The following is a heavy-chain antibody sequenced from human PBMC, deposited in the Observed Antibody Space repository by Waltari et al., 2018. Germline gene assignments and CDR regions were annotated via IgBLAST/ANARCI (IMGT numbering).Heavy chain of an antibody. Sequence: EVRLVESGGGWVQPGGSLRLFCAASGFPFRHDELNWVRRAPGKGLEWLSYISSGASTIYYADSVKGRFTISRDNTKDSVYLQMNSLRAEDTAIYYCARGEGGANEFWGQGTLVTVSS. CDR2: ISSGASTI. CDR1: GFPFRHDE. CDR3: ARGEGGANEF. J-gene: IGHJ4*02. V-gene: IGHV3-48*03. D-gene: IGHD1-26*01.